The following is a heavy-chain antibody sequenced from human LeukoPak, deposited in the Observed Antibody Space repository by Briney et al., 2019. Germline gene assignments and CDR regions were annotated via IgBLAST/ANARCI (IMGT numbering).Heavy chain of an antibody. D-gene: IGHD3-10*01. CDR2: INISGST. J-gene: IGHJ6*03. CDR3: ARRVGRYFGERAYYYNYMDV. CDR1: GGSFSGYY. Sequence: PSETLSLTCAVYGGSFSGYYWSWIRQPPGKGLEWMGEINISGSTKYNPSLKSRVTISVDTSKNQFSLKLRSVTAADTAVYYCARRVGRYFGERAYYYNYMDVWGKGTTVTISS. V-gene: IGHV4-34*01.